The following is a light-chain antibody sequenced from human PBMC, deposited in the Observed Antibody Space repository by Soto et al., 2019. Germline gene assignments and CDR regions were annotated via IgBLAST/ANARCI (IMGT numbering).Light chain of an antibody. V-gene: IGLV2-14*01. CDR2: EVS. CDR1: HRDVGGYDY. Sequence: QSVLTQPPSVSGSPGQSITISCTGTHRDVGGYDYVSWYQQHPGNSPQLILYEVSNRPAGVSDRFSGSKSGNTASLTISGLQAEDEADYYCSSYTNTGTLYVLGTGTKVTVL. CDR3: SSYTNTGTLYV. J-gene: IGLJ1*01.